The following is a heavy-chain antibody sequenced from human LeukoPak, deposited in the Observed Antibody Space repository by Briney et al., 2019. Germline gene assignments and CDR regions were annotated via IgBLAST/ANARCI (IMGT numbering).Heavy chain of an antibody. J-gene: IGHJ4*02. V-gene: IGHV3-30*02. CDR2: IRYDGSNK. CDR1: GFTFSSSG. D-gene: IGHD3-9*01. CDR3: ARDMAYHDMLTGYEVSRFFDY. Sequence: PGGSLRLSCAASGFTFSSSGVHWVRQAPGKGLEWVPFIRYDGSNKYYADSVKGRFTTSRDNSKNTLYLQMNYVRAEDTAVYYCARDMAYHDMLTGYEVSRFFDYWGQGTLVTVSS.